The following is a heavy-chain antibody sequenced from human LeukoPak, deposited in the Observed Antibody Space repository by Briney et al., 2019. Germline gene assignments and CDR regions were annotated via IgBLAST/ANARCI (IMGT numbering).Heavy chain of an antibody. CDR2: IKQDGSEK. Sequence: GGSLRLSCAASGFTFSSYAMSWVRQAPGKGLEWVANIKQDGSEKYYVDSVKGRFTISRDNAKNSLYLQMNSLRAEDTAVYYCARDPRFRDFDYWGQGTLVTVSS. CDR1: GFTFSSYA. CDR3: ARDPRFRDFDY. V-gene: IGHV3-7*01. J-gene: IGHJ4*02.